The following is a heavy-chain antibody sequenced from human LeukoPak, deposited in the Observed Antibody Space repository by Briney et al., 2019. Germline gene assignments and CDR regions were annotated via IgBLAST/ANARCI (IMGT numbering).Heavy chain of an antibody. CDR2: IYYSGST. CDR3: ARHESGWYPNTDY. CDR1: GGSISSYY. Sequence: SETLSLTCTVSGGSISSYYWSWIRQPPGKGLEWIGYIYYSGSTNYNPSLKSRVTISVDTSKNQFSLKLSSVTAADTAVYYCARHESGWYPNTDYWGQGTLVTVSS. D-gene: IGHD6-19*01. V-gene: IGHV4-59*08. J-gene: IGHJ4*02.